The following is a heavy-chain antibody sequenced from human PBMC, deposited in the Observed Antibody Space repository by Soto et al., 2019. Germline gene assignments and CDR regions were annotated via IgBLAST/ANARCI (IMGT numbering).Heavy chain of an antibody. CDR2: INPDNGDT. CDR1: GYTFSNFG. Sequence: QVQLVQSGAEVKKPGASLKVSCKASGYTFSNFGVSWVRQAPGQGLEWIGWINPDNGDTNYGQKFQGRATMTTDTFTNTAYMEVGGLRSDDTAVYSCAIGFRVSAYLDYYLDVWGEGTTVTVSS. V-gene: IGHV1-18*01. CDR3: AIGFRVSAYLDYYLDV. D-gene: IGHD6-6*01. J-gene: IGHJ6*03.